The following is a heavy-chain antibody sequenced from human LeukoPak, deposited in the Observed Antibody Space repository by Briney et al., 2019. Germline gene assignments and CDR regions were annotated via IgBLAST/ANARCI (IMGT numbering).Heavy chain of an antibody. Sequence: GGSLRLSCAASGFTFSTYAMTWVRQAPGKGLEWVANIKGDGSEKYYVDSVKGRFTISRDSAKNSLFLQMNSLRAEDTAVYYCASERPSSSWYDYWGQGTLVTVSS. D-gene: IGHD6-13*01. CDR3: ASERPSSSWYDY. CDR2: IKGDGSEK. CDR1: GFTFSTYA. J-gene: IGHJ4*02. V-gene: IGHV3-7*01.